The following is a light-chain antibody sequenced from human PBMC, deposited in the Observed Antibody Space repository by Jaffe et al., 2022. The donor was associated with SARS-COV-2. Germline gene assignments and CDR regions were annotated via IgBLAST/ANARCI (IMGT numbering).Light chain of an antibody. CDR2: DVR. CDR1: NSDLGGNLY. J-gene: IGLJ3*02. V-gene: IGLV2-14*03. CDR3: SSYRGSLWV. Sequence: QSALTQPASVSGSPGQSITISCTGTNSDLGGNLYVSWYQQHPGKAPKLVIYDVRNRPSGISNRFSGSKSDSTASLTISGLQADDEADYYCSSYRGSLWVFGGGTRLTVL.